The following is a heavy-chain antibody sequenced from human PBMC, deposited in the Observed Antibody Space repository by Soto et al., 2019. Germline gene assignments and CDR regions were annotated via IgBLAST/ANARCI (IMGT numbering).Heavy chain of an antibody. Sequence: SGPTLVKPTQTLTLTCTFSGFSLSTSGVGVGWIRQPPGKALEWLALIYWDDDKRYSPSLKSRLTITKDTSKNQVVLTMTNMDPVDTATYYCAHRRTLRYFDWPHFDPWGQGTLVTVSS. D-gene: IGHD3-9*01. J-gene: IGHJ5*02. CDR1: GFSLSTSGVG. V-gene: IGHV2-5*02. CDR3: AHRRTLRYFDWPHFDP. CDR2: IYWDDDK.